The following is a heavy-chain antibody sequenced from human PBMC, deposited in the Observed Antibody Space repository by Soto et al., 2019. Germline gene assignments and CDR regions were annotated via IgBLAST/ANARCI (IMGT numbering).Heavy chain of an antibody. CDR3: HGYGY. CDR1: GFTVSSTNY. D-gene: IGHD5-12*01. CDR2: IYNGGTT. Sequence: EVQVVESGGGLIQPGGSLRLSCVVSGFTVSSTNYTSWVRQAPGKGLEWVSVIYNGGTTFYADSVKGRFTISRDNSKNTLYLQMNSLRAEDTAVYYCHGYGYWGQGTLVTVSS. V-gene: IGHV3-53*01. J-gene: IGHJ4*02.